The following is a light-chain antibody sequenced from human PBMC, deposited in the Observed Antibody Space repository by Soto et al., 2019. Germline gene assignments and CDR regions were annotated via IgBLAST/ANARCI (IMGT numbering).Light chain of an antibody. J-gene: IGKJ1*01. CDR2: GAS. Sequence: EIVLTQSPGTLSLSPGERATLSCRASQSVSSSYLAWYQQKPGKAPRLLIYGASSRATGIPDRFSGSGSGTDFTLTISRLEPEDFAVYYCQQYGSSPTFGQGTKVAIK. CDR3: QQYGSSPT. CDR1: QSVSSSY. V-gene: IGKV3-20*01.